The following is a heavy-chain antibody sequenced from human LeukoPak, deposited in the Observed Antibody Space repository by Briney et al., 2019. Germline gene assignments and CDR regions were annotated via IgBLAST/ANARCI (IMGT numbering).Heavy chain of an antibody. D-gene: IGHD3-22*01. CDR3: ARAPVVVITTAPFQH. J-gene: IGHJ1*01. V-gene: IGHV1-18*01. Sequence: VASVKVSCKASGYTVTSYGISWVRQATGQGLEWMGWISAYNGNTNYAQKLQGRVTMTTDTSTSTAYMELRSLRSDDTAVYYCARAPVVVITTAPFQHWGQGTLVTVSS. CDR1: GYTVTSYG. CDR2: ISAYNGNT.